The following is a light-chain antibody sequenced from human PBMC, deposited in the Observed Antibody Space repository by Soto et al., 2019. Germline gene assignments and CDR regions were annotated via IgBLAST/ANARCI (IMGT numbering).Light chain of an antibody. CDR3: QQYCSFPIT. CDR1: QSVSSSY. V-gene: IGKV3-20*01. J-gene: IGKJ5*01. Sequence: EILLTQSPGTLSLSPGERATISCRASQSVSSSYLAWYQQKPGQAPRLLIYGASSSATGLPDRFSGSGSGTDFTLTISRLEPEDFAVYYCQQYCSFPITFGQGTRLEIK. CDR2: GAS.